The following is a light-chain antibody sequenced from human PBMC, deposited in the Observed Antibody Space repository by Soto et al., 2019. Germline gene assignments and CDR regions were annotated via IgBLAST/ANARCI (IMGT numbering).Light chain of an antibody. CDR3: QQYYSIPYT. CDR2: WAS. CDR1: QSVLYSSDNENY. J-gene: IGKJ2*01. V-gene: IGKV4-1*01. Sequence: DIVMTQSPDSRAVSLGERATINCKSSQSVLYSSDNENYLAWYQQKPGQPPKLLIYWASTRESGVPDRFSGSGSGTDFTLTISSLQAEDVAVYYCQQYYSIPYTFGQGTKLEIK.